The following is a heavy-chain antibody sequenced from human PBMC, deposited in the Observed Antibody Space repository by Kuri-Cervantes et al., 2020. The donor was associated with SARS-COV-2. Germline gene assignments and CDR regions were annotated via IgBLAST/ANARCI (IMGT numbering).Heavy chain of an antibody. CDR3: ARDLRAVIGEMDV. CDR2: IYYSGST. V-gene: IGHV4-39*07. Sequence: SETLSLTCTVSGGSISSSSYYWGWIRQPPGKGLEWIGSIYYSGSTYYNPSLKSRVTISVDTSKNQFSLKLSSVTAADTAVYYCARDLRAVIGEMDVWGQGTTVTVSS. J-gene: IGHJ6*02. CDR1: GGSISSSSYY. D-gene: IGHD3-22*01.